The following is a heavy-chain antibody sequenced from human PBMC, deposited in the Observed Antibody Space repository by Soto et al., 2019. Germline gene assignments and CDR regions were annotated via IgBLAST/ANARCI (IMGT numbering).Heavy chain of an antibody. Sequence: EVQLVESGGGLVQPGGSLRLSCAASGFTFSSYWMHWVRQAPGKGLVWVSRINSGGSSTSYADSVKGQFTISRDNAKNTLYLQMNNLRAEDTAVYYCVRTSLVVAAATREDYWGQGTLVTVSS. CDR2: INSGGSST. V-gene: IGHV3-74*01. CDR1: GFTFSSYW. CDR3: VRTSLVVAAATREDY. J-gene: IGHJ4*02. D-gene: IGHD2-15*01.